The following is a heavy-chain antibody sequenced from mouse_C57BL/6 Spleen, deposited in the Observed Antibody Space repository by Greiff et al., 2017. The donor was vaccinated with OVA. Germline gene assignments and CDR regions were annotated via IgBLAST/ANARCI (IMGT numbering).Heavy chain of an antibody. V-gene: IGHV1-39*01. CDR2: INPNYGTT. D-gene: IGHD2-1*01. J-gene: IGHJ2*01. CDR3: ARTGNSAYYFDY. CDR1: GYSFTDYN. Sequence: VHVKQSGPELVKPGASVKISCKASGYSFTDYNMNWVKQSNGKSLEWIGVINPNYGTTSYNQKFKGKATLTVDQSSSTAYMQLNSLTSEDSAVYYCARTGNSAYYFDYWGQGTTLTVSS.